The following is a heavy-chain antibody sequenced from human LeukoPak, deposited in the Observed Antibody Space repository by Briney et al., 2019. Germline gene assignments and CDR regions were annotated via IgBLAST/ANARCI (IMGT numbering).Heavy chain of an antibody. CDR3: ATESTMVRGVSYFDY. J-gene: IGHJ4*02. V-gene: IGHV1-24*01. Sequence: ASVKVSCKVSGYTLTGLSMHWVRQAPGKGLEWMGGFDPEDGETIYAQKFQGRVTMTEDTSTDTAYMELSSLRSEDTAVYYCATESTMVRGVSYFDYWGQGTLVTVSS. CDR2: FDPEDGET. CDR1: GYTLTGLS. D-gene: IGHD3-10*01.